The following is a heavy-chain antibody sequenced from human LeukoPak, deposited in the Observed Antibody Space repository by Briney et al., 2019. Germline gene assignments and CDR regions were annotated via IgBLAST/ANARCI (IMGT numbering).Heavy chain of an antibody. D-gene: IGHD1-26*01. CDR2: INWNGGNT. V-gene: IGHV3-20*04. CDR3: ARTSDGNWFDP. Sequence: TGGSLRLSCAASGFTFDDYGMSWVRRGPGKGLEWVSGINWNGGNTGYADSVKGRFTIFRDNAKNSLYLEMDSLRVEDTALYYCARTSDGNWFDPWGQGTLVTVSS. CDR1: GFTFDDYG. J-gene: IGHJ5*02.